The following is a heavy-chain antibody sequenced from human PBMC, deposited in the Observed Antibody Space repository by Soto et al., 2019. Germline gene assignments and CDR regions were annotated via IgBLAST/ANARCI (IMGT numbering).Heavy chain of an antibody. CDR3: VRDIVATIGGIFDY. CDR1: GFTCNDYT. CDR2: MSYDGTNE. J-gene: IGHJ4*02. D-gene: IGHD5-12*01. V-gene: IGHV3-30-3*01. Sequence: QVQLVESGGGVVQPGRSLRLSCAASGFTCNDYTMHWVRQAPGKGLEWVAVMSYDGTNEYYADFLKGRFTISRDNSKNTLYLRMNSLRAEDTAVYYCVRDIVATIGGIFDYWGQGTPVTVSS.